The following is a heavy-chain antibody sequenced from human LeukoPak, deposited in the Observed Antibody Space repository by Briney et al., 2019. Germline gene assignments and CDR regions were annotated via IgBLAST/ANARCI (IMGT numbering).Heavy chain of an antibody. CDR1: GGSISSYY. V-gene: IGHV4-59*01. Sequence: PSETLSLTCTVFGGSISSYYWSWIRQPPGKGLEWIGYIYYSGSTNYNPSPKSRVTISVDTSKNQFSLKLSSVTAADTAVYYCARARWLPKFDYWGQGTLVTVSS. J-gene: IGHJ4*02. D-gene: IGHD5-24*01. CDR3: ARARWLPKFDY. CDR2: IYYSGST.